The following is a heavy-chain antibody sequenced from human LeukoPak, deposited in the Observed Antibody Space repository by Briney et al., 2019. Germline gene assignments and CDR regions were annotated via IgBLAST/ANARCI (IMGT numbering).Heavy chain of an antibody. V-gene: IGHV4-59*08. CDR1: GYSMRSYY. Sequence: SETVSLTCNVSGYSMRSYYWSWLRQPPGKGLEWIAYFSHSGTTNYNPSLKSRVIISVDTSNHQFSLTLRSATAADTAVYYCARHLDYDSGGYFYPYFDDWGQGTLVTVSS. D-gene: IGHD3-22*01. CDR2: FSHSGTT. CDR3: ARHLDYDSGGYFYPYFDD. J-gene: IGHJ4*02.